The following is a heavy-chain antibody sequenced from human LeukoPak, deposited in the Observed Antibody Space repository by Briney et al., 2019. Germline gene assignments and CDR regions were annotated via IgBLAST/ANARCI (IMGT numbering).Heavy chain of an antibody. CDR3: ARGRSIYQLLYYYYGMDV. CDR2: IYTSGST. CDR1: GGSISSYY. V-gene: IGHV4-4*07. D-gene: IGHD2-2*01. Sequence: SETLSLTCTVSGGSISSYYWSWIRQPAGKGLEWIGRIYTSGSTNYNPSLKSRVTISVDTSKNQFSLKLSSVTAADTAVYYCARGRSIYQLLYYYYGMDVWGQGTTVTVSS. J-gene: IGHJ6*02.